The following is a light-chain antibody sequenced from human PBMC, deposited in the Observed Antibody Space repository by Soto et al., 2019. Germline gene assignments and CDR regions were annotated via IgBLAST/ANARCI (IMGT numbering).Light chain of an antibody. CDR3: QQYDNWPWT. CDR1: QSVGSY. Sequence: EILMTHSPATLSLSPWEGATLSCRASQSVGSYLAWYQQKPGQAPRLLIHGASTRAPGFPARFSGSGSGTDFTLTISSLQSEDFAVYYCQQYDNWPWTFGQGTKVDIK. J-gene: IGKJ1*01. CDR2: GAS. V-gene: IGKV3-15*01.